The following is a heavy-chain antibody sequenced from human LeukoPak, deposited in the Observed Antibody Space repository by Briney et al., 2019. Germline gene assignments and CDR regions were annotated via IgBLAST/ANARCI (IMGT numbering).Heavy chain of an antibody. D-gene: IGHD3-10*01. Sequence: ASVKVSCKASGYTFTGYYMHWVRQAPGQGLEWMGWINPNSGGTNYAQKFQGRVTMTRGTSISTAYMELSRLRSDDTAVYYCARVGDTAYYYYGMDVWGQGTTVTVSS. CDR3: ARVGDTAYYYYGMDV. J-gene: IGHJ6*02. V-gene: IGHV1-2*02. CDR2: INPNSGGT. CDR1: GYTFTGYY.